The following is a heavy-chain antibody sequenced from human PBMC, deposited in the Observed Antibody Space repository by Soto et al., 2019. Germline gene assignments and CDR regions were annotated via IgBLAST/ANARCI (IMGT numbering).Heavy chain of an antibody. V-gene: IGHV1-69*13. D-gene: IGHD6-19*01. J-gene: IGHJ6*02. Sequence: SVKVSCKASGGTFSSYAISWVRQAPGQGLEWMGGIIPIFGTANYAQKFQGRVTITADESTSTAYMELSSLRSEDTAMYYCARHTKGSSGWYQYYYYGMDVWGQGTTVTVSS. CDR1: GGTFSSYA. CDR3: ARHTKGSSGWYQYYYYGMDV. CDR2: IIPIFGTA.